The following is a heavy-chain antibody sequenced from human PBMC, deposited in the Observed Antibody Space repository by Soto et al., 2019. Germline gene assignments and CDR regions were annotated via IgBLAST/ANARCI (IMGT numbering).Heavy chain of an antibody. J-gene: IGHJ6*02. CDR1: GGAFNNYV. D-gene: IGHD4-4*01. CDR3: ARARVHSNYESCMDV. Sequence: QVQLVQSGAEVKMPGSSVKVTCRASGGAFNNYVITWVRQAPGQGFECMGGIIPIYGTPNYAQKFRGRVTITADASTSTVYIEVKSLRSEDTAVYYCARARVHSNYESCMDVWGQGTTVSVSS. V-gene: IGHV1-69*01. CDR2: IIPIYGTP.